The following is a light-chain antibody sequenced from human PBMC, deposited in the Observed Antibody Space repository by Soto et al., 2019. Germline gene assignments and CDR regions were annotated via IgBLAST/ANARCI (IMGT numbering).Light chain of an antibody. Sequence: DVQMTQYPSTLSASVGDRVTITWGASQSISSWFAWYQQKPGKAPKLLIYKASTLESGVPSRLSGSGSGTHFAITISNIQPEEFDTYYCQQGYTNIWTFGQGTKVDI. CDR2: KAS. CDR3: QQGYTNIWT. CDR1: QSISSW. J-gene: IGKJ1*01. V-gene: IGKV1-5*03.